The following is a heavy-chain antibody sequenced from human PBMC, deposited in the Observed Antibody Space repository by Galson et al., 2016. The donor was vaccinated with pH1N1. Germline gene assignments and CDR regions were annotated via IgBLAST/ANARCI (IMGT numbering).Heavy chain of an antibody. CDR2: IIGMFGTT. CDR1: KGTFSSYA. CDR3: AKWTTIQFWSSSNFDS. D-gene: IGHD5-24*01. J-gene: IGHJ4*02. Sequence: SVKVSCKASKGTFSSYAMTWVRQAPGQGLEWMGGIIGMFGTTNYAQKFQGRLTINADEFTSTAYMELTSLRSDDTAFYYCAKWTTIQFWSSSNFDSWGQGTLVTVSS. V-gene: IGHV1-69*13.